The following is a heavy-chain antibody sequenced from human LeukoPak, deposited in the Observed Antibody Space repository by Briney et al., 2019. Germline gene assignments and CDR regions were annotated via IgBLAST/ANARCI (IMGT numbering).Heavy chain of an antibody. CDR2: ISGSGGST. Sequence: GGSLRLSCAASGFTFSSYAMSWVRQAPVKGLEWVSAISGSGGSTYYADSVKGRFTISRDNSKNTLYLQMNSLRAEDTAVYYCAKDHGYRELYYFDYWGQGTLVTVSP. D-gene: IGHD1-1*01. CDR3: AKDHGYRELYYFDY. J-gene: IGHJ4*02. CDR1: GFTFSSYA. V-gene: IGHV3-23*01.